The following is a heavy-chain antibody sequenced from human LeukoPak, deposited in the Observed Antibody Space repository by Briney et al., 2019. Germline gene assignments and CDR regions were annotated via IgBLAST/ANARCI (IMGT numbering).Heavy chain of an antibody. D-gene: IGHD6-19*01. J-gene: IGHJ4*02. Sequence: SETLSLTCTVSGGSISSYYWSWIRQPDGKGLEWIGRIYISGNTNYNPSLKSRVTMSVDTSKNQFSLKLSSVTAADTAVYYCARDYSSGIDCWGQGTLVTVSS. CDR2: IYISGNT. CDR1: GGSISSYY. CDR3: ARDYSSGIDC. V-gene: IGHV4-4*07.